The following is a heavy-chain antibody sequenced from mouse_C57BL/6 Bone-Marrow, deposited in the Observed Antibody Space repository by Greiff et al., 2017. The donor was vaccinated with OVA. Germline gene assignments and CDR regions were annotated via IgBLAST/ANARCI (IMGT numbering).Heavy chain of an antibody. D-gene: IGHD1-1*01. CDR1: GYTFTSYG. J-gene: IGHJ4*01. CDR3: ARGTTVVATGDY. Sequence: QVHVKQSGAELARPGASVKLSCKASGYTFTSYGISWVKQRTGQGLEWIGEIYPRSGNTYYNEKFKGKATLTADKSSSTAYMELRSLTSEDSAVYFCARGTTVVATGDYWGQGTSVTVSS. CDR2: IYPRSGNT. V-gene: IGHV1-81*01.